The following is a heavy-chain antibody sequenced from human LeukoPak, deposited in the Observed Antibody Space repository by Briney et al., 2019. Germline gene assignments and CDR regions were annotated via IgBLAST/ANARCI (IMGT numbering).Heavy chain of an antibody. CDR2: VFYSGST. D-gene: IGHD2-15*01. V-gene: IGHV4-39*01. CDR3: ARHSFPGTFTPSNWFDP. J-gene: IGHJ5*02. CDR1: GGSISNRAYY. Sequence: PSETLSLTCNVSGGSISNRAYYWASIRQPPGKGLEWIGSVFYSGSTYSNPSLESGLTLSVDTSKNHFSLRLTSVTAADTAMYYCARHSFPGTFTPSNWFDPWGQGTLVTVSS.